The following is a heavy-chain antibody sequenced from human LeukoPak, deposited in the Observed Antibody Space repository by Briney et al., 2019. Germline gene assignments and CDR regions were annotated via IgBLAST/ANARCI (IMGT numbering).Heavy chain of an antibody. J-gene: IGHJ4*02. V-gene: IGHV1-69*05. Sequence: ASVKVSCKASGGTFSSYGISWVRQAPGQGLEWMGTIIPIFATANYAQKFQGRVTITTDESTSTAYMELSSLRSEDTAVYYCAKTITYFYDNSASPSLDYSGQGTLVTVSS. CDR3: AKTITYFYDNSASPSLDY. CDR2: IIPIFATA. D-gene: IGHD3-22*01. CDR1: GGTFSSYG.